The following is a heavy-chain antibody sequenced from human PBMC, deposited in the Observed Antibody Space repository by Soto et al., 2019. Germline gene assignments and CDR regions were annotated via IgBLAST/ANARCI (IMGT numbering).Heavy chain of an antibody. J-gene: IGHJ4*02. V-gene: IGHV1-2*04. CDR3: ARASFLPGIAAAGTSSYDY. CDR1: GYTFTGYY. Sequence: GASVKVSCKASGYTFTGYYMHWVRQAPGQGLEWMGWINPNSGGTNYAQKFQGWVTMTRDTSISTAYMELSRLRSDDTAVYYCARASFLPGIAAAGTSSYDYWGQGTLVTVSS. D-gene: IGHD6-13*01. CDR2: INPNSGGT.